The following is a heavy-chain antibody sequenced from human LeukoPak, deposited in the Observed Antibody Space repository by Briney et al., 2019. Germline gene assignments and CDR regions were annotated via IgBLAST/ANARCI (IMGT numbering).Heavy chain of an antibody. CDR3: VRDSYSGSYWGWFDP. CDR2: IYYSGST. D-gene: IGHD1-26*01. J-gene: IGHJ5*02. Sequence: SETLSLTCTVSGGSISSYYWGWISQPPGKGLEWLGSIYYSGSTYYNPSLKSRVTISVDTSKKQFSLKLSSVTAADTAVYYCVRDSYSGSYWGWFDPWGQGTVVTVSS. CDR1: GGSISSYY. V-gene: IGHV4-39*07.